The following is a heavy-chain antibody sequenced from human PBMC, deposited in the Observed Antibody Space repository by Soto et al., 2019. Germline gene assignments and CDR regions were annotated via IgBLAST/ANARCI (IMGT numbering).Heavy chain of an antibody. J-gene: IGHJ6*02. Sequence: PSETLSLTCAVSGGSISSGGYSWSWIRQPPGKGLEWIGYIYHSGSTYYNPSLKSRVTISVDRSKNQFSLKLSSVTAADTAVYYCARARYDILTGPDYYGMDVWGQGTTVTVSS. V-gene: IGHV4-30-2*01. CDR3: ARARYDILTGPDYYGMDV. CDR2: IYHSGST. CDR1: GGSISSGGYS. D-gene: IGHD3-9*01.